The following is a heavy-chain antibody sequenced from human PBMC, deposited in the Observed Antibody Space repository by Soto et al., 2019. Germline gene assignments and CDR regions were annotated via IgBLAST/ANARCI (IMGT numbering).Heavy chain of an antibody. J-gene: IGHJ4*02. D-gene: IGHD1-26*01. V-gene: IGHV2-5*02. Sequence: QITLKESGPTLVKPTQTLTLTCTFSGFSLTTDRVGVGWIRQPPGEALEWRAVIYWDDTKTYRPSLESRLTITKDTSKNQVALTMTNMDSVDTVTYYCAHAYGGRSLYWGQGTLVTVSS. CDR1: GFSLTTDRVG. CDR2: IYWDDTK. CDR3: AHAYGGRSLY.